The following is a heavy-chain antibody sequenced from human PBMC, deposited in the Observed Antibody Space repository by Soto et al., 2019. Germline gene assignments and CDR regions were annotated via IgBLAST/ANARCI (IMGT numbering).Heavy chain of an antibody. CDR1: GFTFSSYG. CDR3: ARARPRLLPPMLGFDP. CDR2: IWYDGSNK. J-gene: IGHJ5*02. D-gene: IGHD1-26*01. V-gene: IGHV3-33*01. Sequence: PGGSLRLSCAASGFTFSSYGMHWVRQAPGKGLEWVAVIWYDGSNKYYADSVKGRFTISRDNSKNTLYLQMNSLRAEDTAVYYCARARPRLLPPMLGFDPWGQGTLVTVSS.